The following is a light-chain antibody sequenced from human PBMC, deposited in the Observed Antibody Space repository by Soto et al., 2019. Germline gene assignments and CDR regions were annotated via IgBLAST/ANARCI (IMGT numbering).Light chain of an antibody. CDR3: QQYNHWP. Sequence: MVLYPASLSVSPGETATLLCRASQSVCSTLAWCEQMPGRAPRLLIYAASTWATGIPARFSGSGSGTEFTLTVSILQSEDCAVYYCQQYNHWPFALGTRLEIK. CDR1: QSVCST. CDR2: AAS. V-gene: IGKV3-15*01. J-gene: IGKJ5*01.